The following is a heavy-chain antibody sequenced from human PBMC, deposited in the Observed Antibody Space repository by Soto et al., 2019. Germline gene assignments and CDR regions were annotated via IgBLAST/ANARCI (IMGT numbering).Heavy chain of an antibody. J-gene: IGHJ6*02. D-gene: IGHD3-10*01. CDR3: ARGTGHMVWGVSYYYGMEV. CDR1: GGSISSGGYY. Sequence: PSETLSLTCTVYGGSISSGGYYWSWIREHPGKGLEWVGYIYYSGSPYYNPSLKSRVTISVDTSKNQFSLKLSSVTAADTAVYYCARGTGHMVWGVSYYYGMEVWGQRTTVTVS. CDR2: IYYSGSP. V-gene: IGHV4-31*03.